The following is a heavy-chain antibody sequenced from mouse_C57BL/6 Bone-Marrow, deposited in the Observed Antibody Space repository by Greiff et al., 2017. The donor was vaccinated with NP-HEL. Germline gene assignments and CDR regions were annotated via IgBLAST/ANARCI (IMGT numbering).Heavy chain of an antibody. J-gene: IGHJ3*01. V-gene: IGHV1-15*01. CDR3: HPYYYGSSPWFAY. CDR2: IDPETGGT. D-gene: IGHD1-1*01. CDR1: GYTFTDYE. Sequence: VQLQQSGAELVRPGASVTLSCKASGYTFTDYEMHWVKQTPVHGLEWIGAIDPETGGTAYNQKFKGKAILTADKSSSTAYMELRSLTSEDSAVYYCHPYYYGSSPWFAYWGQGTLVTVSA.